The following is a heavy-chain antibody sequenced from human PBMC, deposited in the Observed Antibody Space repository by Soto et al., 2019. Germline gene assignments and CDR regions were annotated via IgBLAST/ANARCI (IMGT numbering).Heavy chain of an antibody. CDR3: ARGPNSSSTSYYRIYLNY. CDR1: GGSFSGYY. V-gene: IGHV4-34*01. CDR2: INHSGST. Sequence: LSLTCAVYGGSFSGYYWSWIRQPPGKGLEWIGEINHSGSTNYNPSLKSRVTISVDTSQNQFSLKLSTVTAADTAVYYCARGPNSSSTSYYRIYLNYWGQEPLATVSS. D-gene: IGHD2-2*01. J-gene: IGHJ4*02.